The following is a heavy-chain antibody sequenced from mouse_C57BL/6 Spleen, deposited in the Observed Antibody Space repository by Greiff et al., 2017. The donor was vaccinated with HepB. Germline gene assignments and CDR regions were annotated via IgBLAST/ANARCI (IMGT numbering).Heavy chain of an antibody. CDR3: TRDQPLYAMDY. J-gene: IGHJ4*01. Sequence: EVQGVESGEGLVKPGGSLKLSCAASGFTFSSYAMSWVRQTPEKRLEWVAYISSGGDYIYYADTVKGRFTISRDNARNTLYLQMRSLKSEDTAMYYCTRDQPLYAMDYWGQGTSVTVSS. CDR1: GFTFSSYA. D-gene: IGHD6-1*01. V-gene: IGHV5-9-1*02. CDR2: ISSGGDYI.